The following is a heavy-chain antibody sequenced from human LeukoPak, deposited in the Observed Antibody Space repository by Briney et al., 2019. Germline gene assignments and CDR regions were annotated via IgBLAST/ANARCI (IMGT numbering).Heavy chain of an antibody. V-gene: IGHV3-23*01. CDR1: GFTFSSYA. CDR2: IGGSGGST. J-gene: IGHJ4*02. CDR3: AKVKARPSSNYFDY. D-gene: IGHD6-6*01. Sequence: PGGSLRLSCAASGFTFSSYAMSWVRQAPGKGLEWVSAIGGSGGSTYYADSVKGRFTISRDNSKNTLYLQMNSLRAEDTAVYYCAKVKARPSSNYFDYWGQGTLVTVSS.